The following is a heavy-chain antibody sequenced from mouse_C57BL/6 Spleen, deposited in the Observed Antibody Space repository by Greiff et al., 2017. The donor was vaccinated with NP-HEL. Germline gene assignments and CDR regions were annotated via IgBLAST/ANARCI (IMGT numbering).Heavy chain of an antibody. CDR1: GFTFSSYT. CDR2: ISGGGGNT. CDR3: ARRITTVVADYAMDY. J-gene: IGHJ4*01. V-gene: IGHV5-9*01. Sequence: DVKLVESGGGLVKPGGSLKLSCAASGFTFSSYTMSWVRQTPEKRLEWVATISGGGGNTYYPDSVKGRFTISRDNAKNTLYLQMGSLRSEDTALYYGARRITTVVADYAMDYWGQGTSVTVSS. D-gene: IGHD1-1*01.